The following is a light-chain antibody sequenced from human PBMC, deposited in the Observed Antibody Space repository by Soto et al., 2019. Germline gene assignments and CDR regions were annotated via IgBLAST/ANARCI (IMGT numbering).Light chain of an antibody. CDR3: QQYGTWART. CDR1: QTISIW. J-gene: IGKJ1*01. V-gene: IGKV1-5*01. Sequence: DIQMTQSPSTLSASVGDRVTITCRASQTISIWLAWYQQKPGKAPQLLISDASNLESGVPSRFSGSGSATEFPLTISSLPHDDSATYYCQQYGTWARTFGQGTKVESK. CDR2: DAS.